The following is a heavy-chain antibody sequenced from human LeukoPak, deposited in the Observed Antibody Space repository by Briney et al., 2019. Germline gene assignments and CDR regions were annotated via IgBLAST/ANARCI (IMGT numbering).Heavy chain of an antibody. V-gene: IGHV3-30*04. CDR2: ISSTGTNQ. J-gene: IGHJ4*02. Sequence: HPGKSLRLSCAVSGSSLDKYAMHWVRQAPGKGLEWVAVISSTGTNQYYADSVNGRFTISRDISKSTVYLHLNSLRPDDASLYYCASGYNYGTIEFWGQGTLVSVSS. D-gene: IGHD5-24*01. CDR3: ASGYNYGTIEF. CDR1: GSSLDKYA.